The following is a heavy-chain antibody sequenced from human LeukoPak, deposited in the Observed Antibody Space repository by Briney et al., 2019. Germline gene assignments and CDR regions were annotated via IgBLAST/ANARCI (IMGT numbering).Heavy chain of an antibody. CDR2: MNPNSGNT. CDR3: ARARRLAPFDY. J-gene: IGHJ4*02. V-gene: IGHV1-8*03. CDR1: GYTFTSYD. Sequence: ASVKVSFKASGYTFTSYDINWVRQATGQGLEWMGWMNPNSGNTGYAQKFQGRVTITRNTSISTAYMELSSLRSEDTAVYYCARARRLAPFDYWGQGTLVTVSS. D-gene: IGHD6-19*01.